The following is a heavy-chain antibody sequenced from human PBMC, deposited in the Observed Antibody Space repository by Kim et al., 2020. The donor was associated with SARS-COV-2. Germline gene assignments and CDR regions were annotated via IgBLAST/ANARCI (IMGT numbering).Heavy chain of an antibody. D-gene: IGHD3-22*01. CDR2: IYYSGST. CDR3: ARAPPRTMIVVLDAFDI. J-gene: IGHJ3*02. CDR1: DGSISSGGYY. V-gene: IGHV4-31*03. Sequence: SETLSLTCTVSDGSISSGGYYWSWIRQHPGKGLEWIGYIYYSGSTYYNPSLKSRVTISVDTSKNQFSLKLSSVTAADTAVYYCARAPPRTMIVVLDAFDIWGQGTMVTVSS.